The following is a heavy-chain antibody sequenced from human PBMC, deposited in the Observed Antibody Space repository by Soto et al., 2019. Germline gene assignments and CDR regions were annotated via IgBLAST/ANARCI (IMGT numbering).Heavy chain of an antibody. Sequence: EVQLLESGGGLVRAASGFTFSSYAMNWVRQAPGTGLEWVSVISGSDGSTYYADSVKGRFTISRDNSKNTLNLQMNSLRAEDTAVYYCARRSSSWYFDYWGQGTLVTVSS. CDR3: ARRSSSWYFDY. D-gene: IGHD6-13*01. CDR2: ISGSDGST. J-gene: IGHJ4*02. V-gene: IGHV3-23*01. CDR1: GFTFSSYA.